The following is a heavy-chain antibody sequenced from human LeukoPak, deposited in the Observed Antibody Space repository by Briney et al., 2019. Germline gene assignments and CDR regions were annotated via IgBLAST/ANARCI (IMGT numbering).Heavy chain of an antibody. CDR3: ARRVPGKYYYYYYMDV. J-gene: IGHJ6*03. V-gene: IGHV4-59*01. CDR2: IYYSGST. Sequence: SETLSLTCTVSGGSISSYSWSWIRQPPGKGLEWIGHIYYSGSTNYNPSLKSRVTISLDTSKNQFSLKVTSVTAEDTAVYCCARRVPGKYYYYYYMDVWGKGTTVTISS. CDR1: GGSISSYS.